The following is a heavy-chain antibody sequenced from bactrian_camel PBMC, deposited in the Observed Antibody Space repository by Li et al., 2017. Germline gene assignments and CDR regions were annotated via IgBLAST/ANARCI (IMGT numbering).Heavy chain of an antibody. CDR2: LGTHGGST. CDR1: KYFSGRFKAC. Sequence: VQLVESGGGSVQAGESLILSCDLSKYFSGRFKACMGWVRQAPGKDREAVAALGTHGGSTQYAESVQGRFAISRDVGKNTLNLKMNTLKPEDTAMYYCAARIAASCPGDALHACYYTVWGQGTQVTVS. CDR3: AARIAASCPGDALHACYYTV. J-gene: IGHJ4*01. D-gene: IGHD1*01. V-gene: IGHV3S32*01.